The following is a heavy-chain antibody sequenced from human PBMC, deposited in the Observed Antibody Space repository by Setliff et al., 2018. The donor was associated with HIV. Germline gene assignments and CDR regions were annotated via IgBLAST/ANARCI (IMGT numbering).Heavy chain of an antibody. J-gene: IGHJ4*02. V-gene: IGHV3-15*01. D-gene: IGHD1-26*01. CDR1: GFTFTYAS. Sequence: GGSLRLSCAASGFTFTYASMTWVRQAPGKGLEWLGHSKSKIQGGTIDYAAPVKGRFIISRDDSQNTLYLQMNSLRAEDTAVYYCAKDRSGSYSFARDWGQGTLVTVSS. CDR2: SKSKIQGGTI. CDR3: AKDRSGSYSFARD.